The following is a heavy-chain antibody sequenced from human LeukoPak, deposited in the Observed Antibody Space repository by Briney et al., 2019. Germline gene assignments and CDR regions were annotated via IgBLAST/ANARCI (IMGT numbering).Heavy chain of an antibody. Sequence: GGSLRLSCAASGFTFSSYGMHWVRQAPGKGLEWVAFIRYDGSNKYYADSVKGRFTISRDNSKNTLYLQMNSLRAEDTAVYYCANIVVVAARFDYWGQGALVTVSS. D-gene: IGHD2-15*01. CDR3: ANIVVVAARFDY. CDR1: GFTFSSYG. J-gene: IGHJ4*02. CDR2: IRYDGSNK. V-gene: IGHV3-30*02.